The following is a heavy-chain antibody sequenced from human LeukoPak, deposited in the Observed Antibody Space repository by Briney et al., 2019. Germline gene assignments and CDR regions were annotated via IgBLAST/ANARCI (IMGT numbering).Heavy chain of an antibody. CDR3: AKSVAVAGIFDY. Sequence: GGSLRLSCVASGLTFSTTSMNWVRQAPGKGLEWVSYISSSGSTIYYADSVKGRFTISRDNAKNSLYLQMNSLRAEDTAVYYCAKSVAVAGIFDYWGQGTLVTVSS. D-gene: IGHD6-19*01. CDR1: GLTFSTTS. J-gene: IGHJ4*02. V-gene: IGHV3-48*04. CDR2: ISSSGSTI.